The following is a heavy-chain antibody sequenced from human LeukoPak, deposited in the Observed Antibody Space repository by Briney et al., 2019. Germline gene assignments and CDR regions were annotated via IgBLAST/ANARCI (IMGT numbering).Heavy chain of an antibody. CDR3: AREDPRTKVPEGMDV. CDR1: GGSISHYY. CDR2: IYYSGTT. V-gene: IGHV4-59*01. D-gene: IGHD4/OR15-4a*01. J-gene: IGHJ6*02. Sequence: SETLSLTCTVSGGSISHYYWSWIRQPPGKGLEWIGYIYYSGTTNYNPSLKSRVTISVDTSKNQFSLRLNSVTAADTAVYYCAREDPRTKVPEGMDVWGQGTTVTVSS.